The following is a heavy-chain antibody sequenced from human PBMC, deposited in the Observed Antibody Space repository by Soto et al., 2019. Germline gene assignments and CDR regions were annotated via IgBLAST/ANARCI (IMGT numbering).Heavy chain of an antibody. D-gene: IGHD2-2*03. CDR1: GGTFSSYA. V-gene: IGHV1-69*13. J-gene: IGHJ5*02. CDR3: ARDGYCSSTSCAGRFDP. Sequence: ASLKVSCKASGGTFSSYAISWVRQAPGQGLEWMGGIIPIFGTANYAQKFQGRVTITADESTSTAYMELSSLRSEDTAVYYCARDGYCSSTSCAGRFDPWGQGTLVTVSS. CDR2: IIPIFGTA.